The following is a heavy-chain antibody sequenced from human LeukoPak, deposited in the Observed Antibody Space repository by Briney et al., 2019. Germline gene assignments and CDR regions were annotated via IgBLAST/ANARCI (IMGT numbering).Heavy chain of an antibody. CDR2: ASYRSKWYY. CDR1: GDNVSRNSAA. Sequence: SQTLSLTCAISGDNVSRNSAAWNWIRQSPSRGLEWLARASYRSKWYYDYAVSVKSRMSINTDTSKNQFTLQLNSVIPEDTAVYYCVGCSGGSCHSGAFEIWGQGTMVTVSS. J-gene: IGHJ3*02. CDR3: VGCSGGSCHSGAFEI. D-gene: IGHD2-15*01. V-gene: IGHV6-1*01.